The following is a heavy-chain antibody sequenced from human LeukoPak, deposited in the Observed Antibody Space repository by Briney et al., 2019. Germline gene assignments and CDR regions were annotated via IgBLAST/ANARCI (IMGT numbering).Heavy chain of an antibody. CDR2: ISGSGGST. V-gene: IGHV3-23*01. CDR1: GFTFSSYA. Sequence: GGSLRLSCAASGFTFSSYAMSWVRQAPGKGLEWVSAISGSGGSTYYADSVKGRFTISRDNSKNTLYLQMNSLRAEDTAVYYCAKEHYYGSGSYYLGGDAFDIWGQGTMVTVSS. CDR3: AKEHYYGSGSYYLGGDAFDI. D-gene: IGHD3-10*01. J-gene: IGHJ3*02.